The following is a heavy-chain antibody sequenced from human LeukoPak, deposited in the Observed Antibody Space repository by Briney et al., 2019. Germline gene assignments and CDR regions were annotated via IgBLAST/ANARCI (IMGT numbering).Heavy chain of an antibody. D-gene: IGHD5-18*01. CDR2: INTNTGNP. J-gene: IGHJ6*02. CDR1: GYTFTSYA. CDR3: ARMDTPRPYYYYGMDV. V-gene: IGHV7-4-1*02. Sequence: ASVKVSCKASGYTFTSYAMNWVRQAPGQGLEWMGWINTNTGNPTYAQGFTGRFVFPLDTSVSTAYLQISSLKAEDTAVYYCARMDTPRPYYYYGMDVWGQGTTVTVSS.